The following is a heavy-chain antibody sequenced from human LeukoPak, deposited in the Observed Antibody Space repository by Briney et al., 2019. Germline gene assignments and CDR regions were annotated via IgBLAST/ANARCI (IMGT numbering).Heavy chain of an antibody. CDR2: IYYSGST. J-gene: IGHJ4*02. V-gene: IGHV4-39*07. Sequence: PSETLSLTCTVSGGSISSSSYYWGWIRQPPGKGLEWIGSIYYSGSTYYNPSLKSRVTISIDTSKNQFSLKLSSVTAADTAVYYCAGENSGYVYFDYWGQGTLVTVSS. CDR1: GGSISSSSYY. D-gene: IGHD5-12*01. CDR3: AGENSGYVYFDY.